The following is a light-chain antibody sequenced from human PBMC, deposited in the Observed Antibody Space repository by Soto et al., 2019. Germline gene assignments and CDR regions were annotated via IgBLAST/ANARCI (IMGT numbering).Light chain of an antibody. CDR2: GNS. CDR1: SSNIGAGYD. V-gene: IGLV1-40*01. CDR3: QSYDSSLSGFYV. J-gene: IGLJ1*01. Sequence: VLTQPPSVSGAPGQRVTISCTGSSSNIGAGYDVHWYQQLPGTAPKLLIYGNSNRPSGVPDRFSGSKSGTSASLAITGLQAEDEADYYCQSYDSSLSGFYVFGIGTKVTVL.